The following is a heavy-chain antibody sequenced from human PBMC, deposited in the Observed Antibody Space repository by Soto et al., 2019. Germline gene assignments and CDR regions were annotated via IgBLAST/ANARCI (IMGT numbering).Heavy chain of an antibody. J-gene: IGHJ4*02. Sequence: QVQLQESGPGLVKPSQTLSLTCTVSGGSISGGGSYWSWIRQHPGKGLAWIGYIHYRGTTYYNPSLKGRITISIDTSKKEFSLKLHSVPAADTAVYYCARDRDSYGFHDYWGQGTLVTVSS. CDR2: IHYRGTT. CDR3: ARDRDSYGFHDY. V-gene: IGHV4-31*03. CDR1: GGSISGGGSY. D-gene: IGHD5-18*01.